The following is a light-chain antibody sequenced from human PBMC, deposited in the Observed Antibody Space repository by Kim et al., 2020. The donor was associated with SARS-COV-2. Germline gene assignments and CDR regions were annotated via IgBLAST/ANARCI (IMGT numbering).Light chain of an antibody. CDR2: DVS. V-gene: IGLV2-14*01. CDR3: SSYTDTNTLV. Sequence: QSALTQPASVSGSPGQSITISCTGTSSDVGGYDYVCWYQQHPGKAPKLLIYDVSKRPSGVSNRVSGSKSGNTASLTIAGLQVDDEADYFCSSYTDTNTLVFGGGTKLTVL. CDR1: SSDVGGYDY. J-gene: IGLJ3*02.